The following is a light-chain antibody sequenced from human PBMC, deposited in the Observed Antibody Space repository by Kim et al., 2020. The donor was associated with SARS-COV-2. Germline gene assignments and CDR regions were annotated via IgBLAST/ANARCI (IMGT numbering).Light chain of an antibody. Sequence: SGSPGQTARITCSGDKLGEKSTSWYQHKSGQSPVVVIYQDNKRPSGMTERFSGSSSGNTATLTISGTQPMDEADYYCQTWDSTTVIFGGGTQLTVL. CDR1: KLGEKS. V-gene: IGLV3-1*01. CDR2: QDN. CDR3: QTWDSTTVI. J-gene: IGLJ2*01.